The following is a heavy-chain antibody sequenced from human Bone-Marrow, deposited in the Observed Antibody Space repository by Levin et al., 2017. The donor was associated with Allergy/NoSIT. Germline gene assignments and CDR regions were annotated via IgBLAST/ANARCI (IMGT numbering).Heavy chain of an antibody. J-gene: IGHJ4*02. CDR2: IYHSGST. CDR3: ARTLGYCSGDSCYFYFDY. Sequence: SETLSLTCAVSNYSISSGFHWGWIRQPPGKGLEWIGNIYHSGSTYYNPSLKSRVTISVDTSKNQFSLKVTSVTAADTAVYYCARTLGYCSGDSCYFYFDYWGRGTLVTVSS. V-gene: IGHV4-38-2*01. D-gene: IGHD2-15*01. CDR1: NYSISSGFH.